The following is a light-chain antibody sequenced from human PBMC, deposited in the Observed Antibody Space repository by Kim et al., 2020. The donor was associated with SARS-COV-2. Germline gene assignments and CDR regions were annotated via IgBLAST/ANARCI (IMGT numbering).Light chain of an antibody. CDR2: GAS. J-gene: IGKJ2*01. Sequence: SPGGRATLSCRASQSVSSSYLAWYQQKPGQAPRLLIYGASTRATDIPDRFSGSGSGTDFILTISRLEPEDFAVYYCQHYGSSPRYTFGQGTKLEI. V-gene: IGKV3-20*01. CDR3: QHYGSSPRYT. CDR1: QSVSSSY.